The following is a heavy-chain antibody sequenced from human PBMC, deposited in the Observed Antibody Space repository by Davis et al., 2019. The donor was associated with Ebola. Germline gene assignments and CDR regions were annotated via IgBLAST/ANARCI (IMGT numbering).Heavy chain of an antibody. CDR3: ARVGGGYSSSSGVYYYYGMDV. CDR1: GGSISSSNW. Sequence: SETLSLTCAASGGSISSSNWWRWVRQPPPNGLVSLGEIYHSGSTNYNPSLKSRVTISVDKSKSQFSLKLSSVTAADTAVYYCARVGGGYSSSSGVYYYYGMDVWGQGTTVTVSS. J-gene: IGHJ6*02. V-gene: IGHV4-4*02. CDR2: IYHSGST. D-gene: IGHD6-6*01.